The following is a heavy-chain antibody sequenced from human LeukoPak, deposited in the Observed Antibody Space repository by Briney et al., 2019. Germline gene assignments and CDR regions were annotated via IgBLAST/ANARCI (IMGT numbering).Heavy chain of an antibody. V-gene: IGHV3-20*01. CDR3: ARTTVPNGHDAFDI. CDR2: INWNGGST. D-gene: IGHD4-17*01. J-gene: IGHJ3*02. CDR1: GFTFDDYG. Sequence: GGSLRLSCAASGFTFDDYGMSWVRQAPGKGLEWVSGINWNGGSTGYADSVKGRFTISRDNAKNSLYLQMNSLRAEDTALYHCARTTVPNGHDAFDIWGQGTMVTVSS.